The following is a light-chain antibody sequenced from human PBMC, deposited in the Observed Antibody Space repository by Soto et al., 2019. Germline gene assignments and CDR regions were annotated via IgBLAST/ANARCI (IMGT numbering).Light chain of an antibody. CDR3: QHRSNWSPA. J-gene: IGKJ1*01. V-gene: IGKV3-11*01. CDR2: DAS. Sequence: EIVLTQSPATLSLSPGERAPLSCRASQSVSRSLAWYPQRPGQAPRLLIYDASNRATGIPARFSGSGSGTDFPLTISSLEAEDFAVYYCQHRSNWSPAFGQGTQVDIK. CDR1: QSVSRS.